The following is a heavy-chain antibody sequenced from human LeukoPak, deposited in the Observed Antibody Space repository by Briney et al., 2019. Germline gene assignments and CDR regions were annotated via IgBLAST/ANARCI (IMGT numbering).Heavy chain of an antibody. CDR3: AKRDAYDSSGFSPLFDH. Sequence: PGGSLRLPCAASGFSFSNYATSWVRQAPGKGLEWVSAISGNGGSLYYADSMKGRFTISRDNSKSELYLQVNSLTAEDTAVYYCAKRDAYDSSGFSPLFDHWGQGTLVTVSS. CDR2: ISGNGGSL. V-gene: IGHV3-23*01. J-gene: IGHJ4*02. D-gene: IGHD3-22*01. CDR1: GFSFSNYA.